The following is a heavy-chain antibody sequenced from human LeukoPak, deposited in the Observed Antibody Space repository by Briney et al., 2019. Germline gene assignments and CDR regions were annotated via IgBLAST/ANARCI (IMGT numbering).Heavy chain of an antibody. D-gene: IGHD2-8*01. J-gene: IGHJ5*02. V-gene: IGHV4-34*01. Sequence: SETLSLTCAVSGVSLTDYYWSWIRQSPGKGLEGIGEVSPDGYDKYNPSLKSRVSISVDRSENQLSLRLSSVTAADTAIYYCARIRCVSGPEICYNHWAQGSLITVSS. CDR1: GVSLTDYY. CDR2: VSPDGYD. CDR3: ARIRCVSGPEICYNH.